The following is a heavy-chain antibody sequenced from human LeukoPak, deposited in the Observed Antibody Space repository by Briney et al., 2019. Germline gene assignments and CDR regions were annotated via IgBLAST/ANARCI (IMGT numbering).Heavy chain of an antibody. Sequence: PSETLSLTCTVSGGSISSGDYYWSWIRQPPGKGLEWIGYIYYSGSTYYNPSLKSRVTISVDTSKNQFSLKLSSVTAADTAVYYCARDLGDRMVRGVDHFDYWGQGTLVTVSS. J-gene: IGHJ4*02. CDR2: IYYSGST. V-gene: IGHV4-30-4*08. CDR3: ARDLGDRMVRGVDHFDY. CDR1: GGSISSGDYY. D-gene: IGHD3-10*01.